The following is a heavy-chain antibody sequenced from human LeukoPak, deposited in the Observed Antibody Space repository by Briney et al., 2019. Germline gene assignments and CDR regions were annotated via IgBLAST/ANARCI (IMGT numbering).Heavy chain of an antibody. V-gene: IGHV3-21*01. CDR2: ISSSSSYI. D-gene: IGHD3-22*01. Sequence: GGSLRLSCAASGFTFSSDSMNWVRQAPGKGLGWVSSISSSSSYIYYADSMKGRFTIYRDNAKTSLYLQMNSLRAEDTAVYYCASETMTRMWFDPWGQGTLVTVSS. J-gene: IGHJ5*02. CDR3: ASETMTRMWFDP. CDR1: GFTFSSDS.